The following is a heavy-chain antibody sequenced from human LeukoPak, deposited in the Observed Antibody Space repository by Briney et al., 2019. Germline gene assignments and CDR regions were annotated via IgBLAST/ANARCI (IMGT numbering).Heavy chain of an antibody. CDR1: GYSINSAYY. J-gene: IGHJ4*02. V-gene: IGHV4-38-2*02. Sequence: SETLSLTCTVSGYSINSAYYWGWIRQPPGKGLEWIGEINHSGSTNYNPSLKSRVTISVDTSKNQFSLKLSSVTAADTAVYYCARSTPLLYDFWSGYSMYYFDYWGQGTLVTVSS. CDR3: ARSTPLLYDFWSGYSMYYFDY. CDR2: INHSGST. D-gene: IGHD3-3*01.